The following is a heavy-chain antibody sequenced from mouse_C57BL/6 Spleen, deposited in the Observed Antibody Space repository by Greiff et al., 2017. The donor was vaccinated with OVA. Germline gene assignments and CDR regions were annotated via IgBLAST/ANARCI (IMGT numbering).Heavy chain of an antibody. Sequence: VQLQQSGPGLVAPSQSLSITCTVSGFSLTSYAISWVRQPPGKGLEWLGVIWTGGGTNYNSALKSRLSISKDNSKSQVFLKMNSLQTDDTARYYCARNSGSSSNYYAMDYWGQGTSVTVSS. V-gene: IGHV2-9-1*01. CDR3: ARNSGSSSNYYAMDY. CDR1: GFSLTSYA. J-gene: IGHJ4*01. CDR2: IWTGGGT. D-gene: IGHD1-1*01.